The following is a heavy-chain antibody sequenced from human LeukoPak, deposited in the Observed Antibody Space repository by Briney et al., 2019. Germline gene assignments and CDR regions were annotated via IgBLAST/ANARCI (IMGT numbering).Heavy chain of an antibody. J-gene: IGHJ6*03. V-gene: IGHV4-34*01. CDR3: ATVRQPGGLNYYYMDV. Sequence: SETLSLTCAVYGGSFSGYYWSWIRQPPGKGLEWIGEINHSGSTNYNPSLKSRVTISVDTSKNQFSLKLSSVTAADTAAYYCATVRQPGGLNYYYMDVWGKRTTVTISS. CDR2: INHSGST. D-gene: IGHD3-10*01. CDR1: GGSFSGYY.